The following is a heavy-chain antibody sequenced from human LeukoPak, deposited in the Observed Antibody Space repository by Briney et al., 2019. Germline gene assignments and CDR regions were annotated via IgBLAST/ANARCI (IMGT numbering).Heavy chain of an antibody. CDR1: GGSISSSSYY. J-gene: IGHJ4*02. CDR2: IYWNDHK. CDR3: AHSYDTGGNYYSRFDY. V-gene: IGHV2-5*01. Sequence: TLSLTCTVSGGSISSSSYYWGWIRQPPGKGLEWLALIYWNDHKPYSPALRSRLTVTKDTSKNQVVLTMTNMDPVDTATYYCAHSYDTGGNYYSRFDYWGQGTLVTVSS. D-gene: IGHD3-22*01.